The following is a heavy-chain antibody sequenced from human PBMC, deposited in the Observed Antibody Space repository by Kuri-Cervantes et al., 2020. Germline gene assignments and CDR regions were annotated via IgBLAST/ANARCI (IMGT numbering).Heavy chain of an antibody. Sequence: ASVKVSCKASGYTFTSYYMHWVRQAPGQGLEWMGIINPSGGSTSYAQKFQGRVTITADESTSTAYMELSSLRSEDTAVYYCASLLTGYYRDGSDPSSYYYYYGMDVWGQGTTVTVSS. D-gene: IGHD3-9*01. CDR3: ASLLTGYYRDGSDPSSYYYYYGMDV. CDR1: GYTFTSYY. CDR2: INPSGGST. J-gene: IGHJ6*02. V-gene: IGHV1-46*01.